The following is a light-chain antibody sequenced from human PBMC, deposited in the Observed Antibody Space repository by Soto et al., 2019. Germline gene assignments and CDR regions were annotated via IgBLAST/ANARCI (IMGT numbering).Light chain of an antibody. V-gene: IGLV2-14*03. CDR1: ISDVGGYNF. J-gene: IGLJ1*01. CDR2: DVS. Sequence: QSVLTQPASVSGSPGQSITISCTGTISDVGGYNFVSWYKQYPGKAPKLMICDVSNRPSGVSNRFSGSKSGNTASLTISGLQAEDEADYYCSSFTGSNYVFGTGTXVTVL. CDR3: SSFTGSNYV.